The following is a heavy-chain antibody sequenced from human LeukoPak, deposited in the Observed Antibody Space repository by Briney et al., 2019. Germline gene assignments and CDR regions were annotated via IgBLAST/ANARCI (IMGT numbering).Heavy chain of an antibody. V-gene: IGHV1-2*02. CDR3: ARGGRLLPYYYYYYMDV. D-gene: IGHD3-22*01. CDR2: INPNSGGT. J-gene: IGHJ6*03. Sequence: ASVKVSCKASGYTFTGYYMHWVRQAPGQGLEWMGWINPNSGGTNYAQKFQGRVTMTRDTSIGTAYMELSRLRSDDTAVYYCARGGRLLPYYYYYYMDVWGKGTTVTVSS. CDR1: GYTFTGYY.